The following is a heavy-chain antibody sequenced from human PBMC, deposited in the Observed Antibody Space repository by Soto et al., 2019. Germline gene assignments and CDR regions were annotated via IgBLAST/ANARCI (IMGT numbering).Heavy chain of an antibody. CDR2: INAGNGNT. D-gene: IGHD3-22*01. J-gene: IGHJ4*02. CDR1: GYTFTNYA. CDR3: ARDEGYSDSSGYYDY. Sequence: QVQLVQSGAEEKKPGASVKVSCKASGYTFTNYAIHWVRQAPGQRLEWMGWINAGNGNTRYSQKFQGRVTITRDTSXTTAYMELSSLRSEDTALYYCARDEGYSDSSGYYDYWGQGTLVTVSS. V-gene: IGHV1-3*05.